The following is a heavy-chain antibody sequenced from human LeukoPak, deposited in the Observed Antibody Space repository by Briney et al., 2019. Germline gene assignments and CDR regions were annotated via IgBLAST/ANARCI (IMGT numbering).Heavy chain of an antibody. CDR1: GSTFSTYG. J-gene: IGHJ3*01. D-gene: IGHD3-10*01. V-gene: IGHV3-30*02. CDR3: AKDRYYYGSESYPIEAFDV. Sequence: GGSLRLSCAASGSTFSTYGMHWVRQAPGKGLEWVAFIRYDGSNKYYAESVKGRFTISRDNSKNTLYVQMNSLRTEDTAVYYCAKDRYYYGSESYPIEAFDVWGQGTMVSVS. CDR2: IRYDGSNK.